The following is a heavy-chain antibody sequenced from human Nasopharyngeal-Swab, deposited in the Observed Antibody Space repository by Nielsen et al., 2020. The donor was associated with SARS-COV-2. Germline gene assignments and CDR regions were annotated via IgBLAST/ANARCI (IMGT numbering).Heavy chain of an antibody. J-gene: IGHJ4*02. CDR2: ITSTSSTI. D-gene: IGHD3-10*01. Sequence: RQPPGKGLEWVSYITSTSSTIYYADSVKGRFTISRDNAKNSLSLQINSLRAEDTAMYYCVSSYYGSAYWGQGTLVTVSS. CDR3: VSSYYGSAY. V-gene: IGHV3-48*04.